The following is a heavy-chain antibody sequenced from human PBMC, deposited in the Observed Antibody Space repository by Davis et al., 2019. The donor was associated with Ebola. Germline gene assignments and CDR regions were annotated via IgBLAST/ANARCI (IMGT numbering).Heavy chain of an antibody. D-gene: IGHD1-26*01. CDR1: GGTFSSYA. J-gene: IGHJ4*02. V-gene: IGHV1-2*02. CDR2: INPNSGDT. CDR3: ARYSGLDF. Sequence: ASVKVSCKASGGTFSSYAISWVRQAPGQGLEWMGWINPNSGDTNYAQKFQGRVTMTRDTSITTAYMELTRLKYDDTAVYYCARYSGLDFWGQGTLVTVSS.